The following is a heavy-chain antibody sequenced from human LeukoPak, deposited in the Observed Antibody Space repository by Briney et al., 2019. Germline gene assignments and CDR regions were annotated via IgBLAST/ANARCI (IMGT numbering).Heavy chain of an antibody. D-gene: IGHD3-10*01. CDR2: IGTSYSSM. CDR3: ARDYGYAFDI. Sequence: GGSLRPSCAASGFTFSSYTMNWVRQAPGKGLEWLSYIGTSYSSMSHADSVKGRFTISRDNAKNSLYLQMNSLRAEDTAVYYCARDYGYAFDIWGQGTMVTVSS. V-gene: IGHV3-48*01. J-gene: IGHJ3*02. CDR1: GFTFSSYT.